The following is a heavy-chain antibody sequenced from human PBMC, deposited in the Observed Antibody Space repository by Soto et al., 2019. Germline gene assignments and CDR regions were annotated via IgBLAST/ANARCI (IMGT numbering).Heavy chain of an antibody. V-gene: IGHV5-51*01. CDR3: ARRIEYSSSSVSRDY. Sequence: EYLKVSRNGSGYSFPSYWIGWVRQMPGKGLEWMGIIYPGDSDTRYSPSFQGQVTISADKSISTAYLQWSSLKASDTAMYYCARRIEYSSSSVSRDYWGQGNRVTVSP. D-gene: IGHD6-6*01. CDR2: IYPGDSDT. CDR1: GYSFPSYW. J-gene: IGHJ4*02.